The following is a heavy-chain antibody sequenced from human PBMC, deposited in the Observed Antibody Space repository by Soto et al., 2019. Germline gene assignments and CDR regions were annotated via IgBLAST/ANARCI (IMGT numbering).Heavy chain of an antibody. V-gene: IGHV4-4*07. D-gene: IGHD1-1*01. J-gene: IGHJ5*02. CDR1: GASISGFY. CDR3: VRDGTKTLRDWFDP. CDR2: IYATGTT. Sequence: PSETLSLTCTVSGASISGFYRSWIRKSAGKGLEWIGRIYATGTTDYNPSLKSRVMMSVDTSKKQFSLKLRSVTAADTAVYYCVRDGTKTLRDWFDPWGQGISVTSPQ.